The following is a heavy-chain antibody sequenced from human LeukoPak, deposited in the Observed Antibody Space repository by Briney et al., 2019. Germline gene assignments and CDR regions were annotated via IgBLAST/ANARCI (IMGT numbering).Heavy chain of an antibody. CDR2: IFGAGSST. CDR3: ARDHYGYNSLDH. V-gene: IGHV3-74*01. Sequence: GGSLRLSCAASGFTFSGYWMHWVRQAPGKGLVWVSRIFGAGSSTNYADSVKGRFTISRDNARNTLYLQMSSLRDEDTAVYYCARDHYGYNSLDHWGQGTLVTVSS. J-gene: IGHJ4*02. D-gene: IGHD5-24*01. CDR1: GFTFSGYW.